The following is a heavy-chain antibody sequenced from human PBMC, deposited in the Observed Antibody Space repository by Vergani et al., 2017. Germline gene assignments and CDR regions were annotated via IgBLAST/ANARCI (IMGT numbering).Heavy chain of an antibody. J-gene: IGHJ4*02. CDR2: IWYDGSNK. CDR3: ARERLPYYYDSSGYYYEDY. D-gene: IGHD3-22*01. Sequence: QVQLVESGGGVVQPGRSLRLSCAASGFTFSSYGMHWVRQAPGKGLEWVAVIWYDGSNKYYADSVKGRFTISRDNSKNTLYLQMNSLRAEDTAVYYCARERLPYYYDSSGYYYEDYWGQGTLVTVSS. CDR1: GFTFSSYG. V-gene: IGHV3-33*01.